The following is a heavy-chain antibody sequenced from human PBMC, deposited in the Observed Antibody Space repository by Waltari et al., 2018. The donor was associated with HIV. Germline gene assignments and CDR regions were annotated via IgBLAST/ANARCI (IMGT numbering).Heavy chain of an antibody. D-gene: IGHD3-22*01. J-gene: IGHJ4*02. V-gene: IGHV3-66*02. CDR1: GFSVSNNY. CDR2: IYSGGRT. Sequence: EVQLVESGGGLIQPGGSLRVSCEVSGFSVSNNYMIWIRQAPGRGLEWVSIIYSGGRTYYADSVKGRFSISRDNAKNTVHLQMSSLRVEDSAVYYCARVGQGDKTGYYYPYYFDYWGQGTLVAVSS. CDR3: ARVGQGDKTGYYYPYYFDY.